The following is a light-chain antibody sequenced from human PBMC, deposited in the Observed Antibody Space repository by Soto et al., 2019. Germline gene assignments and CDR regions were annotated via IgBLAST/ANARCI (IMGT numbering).Light chain of an antibody. Sequence: DIQMTQSPSTLSASVGDTVTITCRASQTITWWLAWYQQKPGKAPKVLIYDVSNLGSGVPSRFSGSGSGTEFTLTISSLQPDDFATYYCQQYSTYSNTFGQGTKVDI. CDR1: QTITWW. CDR3: QQYSTYSNT. CDR2: DVS. V-gene: IGKV1-5*01. J-gene: IGKJ2*01.